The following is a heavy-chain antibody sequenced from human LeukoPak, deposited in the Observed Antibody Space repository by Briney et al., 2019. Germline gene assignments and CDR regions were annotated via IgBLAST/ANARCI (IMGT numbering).Heavy chain of an antibody. Sequence: GASVKVSCKASGYTFTSYGISWVRQAPGKGLEWMGGFDPEDGETIYAQKFQGRVTMTEDTSTDTAYMELSSLRSEDTAVYYCATDGPGGQLWLHWGQGTLVTVSS. CDR2: FDPEDGET. CDR3: ATDGPGGQLWLH. D-gene: IGHD5-18*01. J-gene: IGHJ4*02. CDR1: GYTFTSYG. V-gene: IGHV1-24*01.